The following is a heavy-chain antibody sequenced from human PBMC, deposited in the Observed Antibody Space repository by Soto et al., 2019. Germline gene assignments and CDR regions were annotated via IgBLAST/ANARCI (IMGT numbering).Heavy chain of an antibody. CDR3: TTALVVVVAAEEIDY. CDR1: GFTFSNAW. Sequence: GGSLRPSCAASGFTFSNAWMNWVRQALGKGLEWVGRIKSKTDGGTTDYAAPVKGRFTISRDDSKNTLYLQMNSLKTEDTAVYYCTTALVVVVAAEEIDYWGQGTLVTVSS. J-gene: IGHJ4*02. D-gene: IGHD2-15*01. V-gene: IGHV3-15*07. CDR2: IKSKTDGGTT.